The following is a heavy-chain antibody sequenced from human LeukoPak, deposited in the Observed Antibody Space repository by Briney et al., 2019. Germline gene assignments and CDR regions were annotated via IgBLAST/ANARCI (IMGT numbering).Heavy chain of an antibody. CDR3: TTVHFGYFDY. J-gene: IGHJ4*02. Sequence: PGGSLRLSCAASGLTLSDYYMSWIRQAPGKGLEWVSYISSSGNIIYYADSVKGRFTISRDNAKNSLYLQMNSLRAEDTAVYYCTTVHFGYFDYWGQETLVTVSS. CDR1: GLTLSDYY. D-gene: IGHD3-3*01. CDR2: ISSSGNII. V-gene: IGHV3-11*01.